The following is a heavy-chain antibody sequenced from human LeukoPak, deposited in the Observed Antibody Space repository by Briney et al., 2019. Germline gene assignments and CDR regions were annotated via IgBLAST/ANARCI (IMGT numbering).Heavy chain of an antibody. CDR2: IIPILGIA. CDR1: GGTFSSYA. Sequence: SVKVSCKASGGTFSSYAISWVRQAPGQGLEWMGRIIPILGIANYAQKFQGRVTITADKSASTAYMELSSLRSEDTAVYYCARLMDIVATRDYWGQGTLVTVSS. V-gene: IGHV1-69*04. CDR3: ARLMDIVATRDY. D-gene: IGHD5-12*01. J-gene: IGHJ4*02.